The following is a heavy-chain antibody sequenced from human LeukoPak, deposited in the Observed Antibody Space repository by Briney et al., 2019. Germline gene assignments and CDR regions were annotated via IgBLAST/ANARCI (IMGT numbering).Heavy chain of an antibody. V-gene: IGHV3-64*01. D-gene: IGHD3-16*01. CDR3: ARLSCLGGWQYFDY. J-gene: IGHJ4*03. CDR1: LFTFTSYI. CDR2: IISNGGST. Sequence: GGALRHSRVDSLFTFTSYIMHWVCPAPGKGGEYVSAIISNGGSTYYANSVKGRFSIYRDNSKNTLDLQMGSLRAEDVAVYCCARLSCLGGWQYFDYWGQGTLVTVSS.